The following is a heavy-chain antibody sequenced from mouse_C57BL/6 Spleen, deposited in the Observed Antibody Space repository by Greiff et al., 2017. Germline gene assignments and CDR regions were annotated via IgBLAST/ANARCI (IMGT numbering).Heavy chain of an antibody. CDR3: ERFYYYGSSYFDY. CDR2: IHPNSGST. J-gene: IGHJ2*01. CDR1: GYTFTSYW. Sequence: QVQLQQPGAELVKPGASVKLSCKASGYTFTSYWMHWVKQRPGQGLEWIGMIHPNSGSTNYNEKFKSKATLTVDKSSSTAYMQLSSLTSEDSAVYYCERFYYYGSSYFDYWGQGTTLTVSS. V-gene: IGHV1-64*01. D-gene: IGHD1-1*01.